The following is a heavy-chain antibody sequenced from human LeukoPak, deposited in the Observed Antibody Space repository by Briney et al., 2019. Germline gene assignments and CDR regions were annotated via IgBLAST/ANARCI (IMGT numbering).Heavy chain of an antibody. CDR1: GFTFSSYA. Sequence: GGSLRLSCAASGFTFSSYAMSWVRQAPGKGLEWVSAISGSGGSTYYADSVKGRFTISRDNSKNTLYLQMNSLRAEDTAVYYCAKGEYDCSSTSCYTLYYYYYYMDVWGKGTTVTVSS. CDR2: ISGSGGST. J-gene: IGHJ6*03. CDR3: AKGEYDCSSTSCYTLYYYYYYMDV. D-gene: IGHD2-2*02. V-gene: IGHV3-23*01.